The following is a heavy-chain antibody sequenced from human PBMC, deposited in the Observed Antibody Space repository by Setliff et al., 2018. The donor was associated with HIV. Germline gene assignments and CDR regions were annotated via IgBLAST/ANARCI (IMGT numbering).Heavy chain of an antibody. CDR2: IRWNSGNI. CDR3: ARSGGIGNYHWDV. J-gene: IGHJ6*03. Sequence: GGSLRLSCTASGFTFGDYPMSWVRQSPGKGLEWVAGIRWNSGNIAYADAVKGRFTISRDNARNSLYLQMNSLGAEDTAVYYCARSGGIGNYHWDVWGKGTTVTVSS. V-gene: IGHV3-9*01. CDR1: GFTFGDYP. D-gene: IGHD3-16*01.